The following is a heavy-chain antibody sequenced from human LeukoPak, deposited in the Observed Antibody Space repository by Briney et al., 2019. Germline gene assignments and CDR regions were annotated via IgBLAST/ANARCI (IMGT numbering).Heavy chain of an antibody. J-gene: IGHJ4*02. D-gene: IGHD1-26*01. V-gene: IGHV3-53*01. CDR2: IYSGGST. CDR1: GFTVSSNY. Sequence: GGSLRLSCAASGFTVSSNYMSWVRQAPGKGLEWVSVIYSGGSTYYADSVKGRFTISRDNPKNTLYLQMNSLRAEDTAVYYCARGSSGSYYEAYFDYWGQGTLVTVSS. CDR3: ARGSSGSYYEAYFDY.